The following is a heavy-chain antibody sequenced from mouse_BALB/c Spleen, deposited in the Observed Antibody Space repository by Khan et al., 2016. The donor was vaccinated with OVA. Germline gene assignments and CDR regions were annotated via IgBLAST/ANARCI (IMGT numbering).Heavy chain of an antibody. Sequence: QLEEPGPGLVKPSQSLSLTCTVTGYSITSDYAWNWIRQFPGNKLEWMGYISSSGSTNYNPALKSRISITRDTSKNQFFLQLNSVTTEDTATYYCARDGTRYNYAMDYWGQGTSVTVSS. D-gene: IGHD2-1*01. CDR3: ARDGTRYNYAMDY. CDR2: ISSSGST. CDR1: GYSITSDYA. V-gene: IGHV3-2*02. J-gene: IGHJ4*01.